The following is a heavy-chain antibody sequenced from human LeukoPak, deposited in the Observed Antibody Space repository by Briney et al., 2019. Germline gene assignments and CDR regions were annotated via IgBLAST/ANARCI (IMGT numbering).Heavy chain of an antibody. CDR2: IYSSGTT. V-gene: IGHV3-66*01. CDR1: GLTVSRNY. J-gene: IGHJ3*02. Sequence: GGSLRLSCAASGLTVSRNYMTWVRQAPGKGLEWVSTIYSSGTTYYADSVKGRFAISRDSSKNTLYLQMNSLRADDTAVYYCARGYCGGDCPRDDDAFDIWGQGTTVTVTS. D-gene: IGHD2-21*02. CDR3: ARGYCGGDCPRDDDAFDI.